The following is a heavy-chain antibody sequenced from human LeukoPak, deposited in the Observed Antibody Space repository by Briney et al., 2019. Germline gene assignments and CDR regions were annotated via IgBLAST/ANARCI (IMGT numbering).Heavy chain of an antibody. CDR3: VRGSGFCSGGSCYSHYWYFGL. D-gene: IGHD2-15*01. CDR1: GGSISSFY. Sequence: SETLFLTCTVSGGSISSFYWSWIRQPPGKGLEWIGYTYYRGSTKYNPSLKSRVTISVDTSKNQFSLRLTSVTAADTAVYYCVRGSGFCSGGSCYSHYWYFGLWGRGTLVTVSA. V-gene: IGHV4-59*01. CDR2: TYYRGST. J-gene: IGHJ2*01.